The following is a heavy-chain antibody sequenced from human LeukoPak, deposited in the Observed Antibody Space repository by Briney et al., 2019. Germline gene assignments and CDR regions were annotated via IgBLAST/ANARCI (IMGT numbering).Heavy chain of an antibody. J-gene: IGHJ5*02. CDR3: ARHGTYYYGSGSKRGWFDP. D-gene: IGHD3-10*01. CDR2: INHSGST. CDR1: GGSFSGYY. V-gene: IGHV4-34*01. Sequence: SETLSLTCAVYGGSFSGYYWSWIRQPPGKGREGIGEINHSGSTHYNPSLKSRGTISVDTSKNQFSLKLSSVTAADTAVYYCARHGTYYYGSGSKRGWFDPWSQGTLVTVSS.